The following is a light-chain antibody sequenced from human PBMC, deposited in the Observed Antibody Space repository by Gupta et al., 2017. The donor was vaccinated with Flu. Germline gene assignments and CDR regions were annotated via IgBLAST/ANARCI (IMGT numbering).Light chain of an antibody. J-gene: IGKJ2*01. Sequence: DIQMTQSPSTLSASVGDRVTITCRASQSISNWLAWYQQKPGKAPKLLIYRASGLETGVPSRFSGSGSGTEFTLTISSLQPDDFATYYCQQVSSCSYTFGQGTKLEIK. V-gene: IGKV1-5*03. CDR3: QQVSSCSYT. CDR2: RAS. CDR1: QSISNW.